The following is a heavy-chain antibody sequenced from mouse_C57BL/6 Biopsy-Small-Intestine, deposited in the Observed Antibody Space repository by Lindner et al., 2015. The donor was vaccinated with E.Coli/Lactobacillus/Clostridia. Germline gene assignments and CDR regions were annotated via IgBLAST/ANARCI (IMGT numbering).Heavy chain of an antibody. CDR2: INPNNGGT. Sequence: VQLQESGPELVKPGASVKIPCKASGYTFTDYNMDWVKQSHGKSLEWIGDINPNNGGTIYNQKFKGKATLTVDKSSSTAYMELSSLTSEDTAVYYCARSGRSGPYYYAMDYWGQGTSVTVSS. CDR1: GYTFTDYN. D-gene: IGHD3-1*01. J-gene: IGHJ4*01. V-gene: IGHV1-18*01. CDR3: ARSGRSGPYYYAMDY.